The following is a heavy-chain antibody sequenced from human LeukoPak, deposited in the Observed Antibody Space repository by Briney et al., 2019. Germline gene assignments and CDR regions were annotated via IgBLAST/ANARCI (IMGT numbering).Heavy chain of an antibody. CDR2: IYHSGST. Sequence: PSETLSLTCAVSGYSISSGYYWGWIRQPPGKGLAWIGSIYHSGSTYYNPSLKSRVTISVDTSKNQFSLKLSSVTAADTAVYYCARQGLCYYDSSGTTDAFDIWGQGTMVTVSS. CDR1: GYSISSGYY. V-gene: IGHV4-38-2*01. D-gene: IGHD3-22*01. J-gene: IGHJ3*02. CDR3: ARQGLCYYDSSGTTDAFDI.